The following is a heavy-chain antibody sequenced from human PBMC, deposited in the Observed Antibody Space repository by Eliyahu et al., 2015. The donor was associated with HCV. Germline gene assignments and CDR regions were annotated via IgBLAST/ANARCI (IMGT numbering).Heavy chain of an antibody. D-gene: IGHD2-2*01. CDR2: ISPXGTPI. Sequence: QVHLVESGGGLVKPGGSLRPSCEASGVSLGNFYMTWIRQAPGKGXEWVAYISPXGTPIFAADSVRGRFTVSRDNAKNSLFLEMNNLRAEDTAIYFCATEYCTSASCSLDSWGQGTLVTVSS. V-gene: IGHV3-11*01. CDR1: GVSLGNFY. J-gene: IGHJ4*02. CDR3: ATEYCTSASCSLDS.